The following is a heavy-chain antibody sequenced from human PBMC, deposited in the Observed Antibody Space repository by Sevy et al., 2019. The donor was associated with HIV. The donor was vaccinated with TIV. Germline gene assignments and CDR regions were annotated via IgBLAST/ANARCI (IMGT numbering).Heavy chain of an antibody. V-gene: IGHV3-23*01. J-gene: IGHJ4*02. Sequence: GGSLRLSCAASGFTFSNYAMSWVRQAPGKGLEWVSTFSFGCGKINYANSVKGRFTISRDNSKNTLYLQMNSLRAEDTALYYCAREGCSKPHDYWGQGTLVTVSS. CDR3: AREGCSKPHDY. D-gene: IGHD2-2*01. CDR2: FSFGCGKI. CDR1: GFTFSNYA.